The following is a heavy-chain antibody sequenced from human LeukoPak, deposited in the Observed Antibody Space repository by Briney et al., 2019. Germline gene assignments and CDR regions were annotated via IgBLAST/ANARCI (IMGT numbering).Heavy chain of an antibody. Sequence: GGSLKLACAASGFTFSDSTIHWVRQASGKGLEWVGRIRTKPNTYATAYAASVKGRFTISRDDSKNTAYLQMNSLKTDDTAVYYCTRHTERNSDWGQGTLVTVSS. CDR3: TRHTERNSD. CDR2: IRTKPNTYAT. J-gene: IGHJ4*02. CDR1: GFTFSDST. V-gene: IGHV3-73*01. D-gene: IGHD2/OR15-2a*01.